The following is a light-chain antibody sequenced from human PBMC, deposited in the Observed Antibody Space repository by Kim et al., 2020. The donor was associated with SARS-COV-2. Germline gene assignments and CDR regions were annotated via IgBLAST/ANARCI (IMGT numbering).Light chain of an antibody. Sequence: DIQMTQSPSSLSASVGDRVTITCRASQSINSHLNWYQQKPGKAPKLLIYATSTLQSGVPSRFSGGGSGTDFTLTISSLHPDDFATYYCQQSYSTLHTFGQGTKLEI. J-gene: IGKJ2*01. CDR3: QQSYSTLHT. CDR1: QSINSH. V-gene: IGKV1-39*01. CDR2: ATS.